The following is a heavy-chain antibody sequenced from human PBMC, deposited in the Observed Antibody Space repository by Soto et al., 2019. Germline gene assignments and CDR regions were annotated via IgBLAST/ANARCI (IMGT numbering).Heavy chain of an antibody. V-gene: IGHV1-3*01. CDR3: ARAGSSSRPYYCMDV. CDR1: GYSFTTYA. J-gene: IGHJ6*03. D-gene: IGHD6-13*01. CDR2: INAGNGNT. Sequence: GASVKVSCKASGYSFTTYAIHWVRQAPGQRFEWIGWINAGNGNTKYSQKFQGRVTITRDTSASTAYMELSSLRSEDTAVYYCARAGSSSRPYYCMDVWGKGTTVTVSS.